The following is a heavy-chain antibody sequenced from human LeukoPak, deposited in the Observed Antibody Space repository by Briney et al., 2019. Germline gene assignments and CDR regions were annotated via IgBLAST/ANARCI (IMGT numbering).Heavy chain of an antibody. CDR1: GFTFNDYA. CDR2: ISRDGGST. J-gene: IGHJ3*02. V-gene: IGHV3-43*02. CDR3: ARHLSGADI. D-gene: IGHD4-17*01. Sequence: GASLRLSCAASGFTFNDYAMHWVRQAPGKGLEWVSLISRDGGSTYYADSVKGRFTISRDNSKNTLYLQMNSLRAEDTAVYYCARHLSGADIWGQGTMVTVSS.